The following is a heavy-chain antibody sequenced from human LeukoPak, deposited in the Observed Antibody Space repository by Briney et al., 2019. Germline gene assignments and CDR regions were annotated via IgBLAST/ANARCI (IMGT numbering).Heavy chain of an antibody. CDR3: ARDQGYGPGWYVDL. J-gene: IGHJ2*01. CDR2: ISYDGSNK. Sequence: GRSLRLSCAASGFTFSSYAMHWVRQAPGKGLEWVAVISYDGSNKYYADSVKGRFTISRDNSKNTLYLQMNSLRAEDTAVYYRARDQGYGPGWYVDLWGRGTLVTVSS. V-gene: IGHV3-30*04. CDR1: GFTFSSYA. D-gene: IGHD5-12*01.